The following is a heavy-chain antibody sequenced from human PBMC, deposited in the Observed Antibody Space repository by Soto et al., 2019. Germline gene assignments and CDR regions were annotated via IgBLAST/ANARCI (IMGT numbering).Heavy chain of an antibody. J-gene: IGHJ1*01. CDR1: GAHISDFS. CDR2: ITINGNT. Sequence: SETLSLTCTVSGAHISDFSWSWIRQPAGKGLEWIGRITINGNTQKNPSFKSRVTMSIDTSRNHFSLNLQSATAADTALYYCARETGENWTYEAHWGPGTLVTVSS. CDR3: ARETGENWTYEAH. V-gene: IGHV4-4*07. D-gene: IGHD1-7*01.